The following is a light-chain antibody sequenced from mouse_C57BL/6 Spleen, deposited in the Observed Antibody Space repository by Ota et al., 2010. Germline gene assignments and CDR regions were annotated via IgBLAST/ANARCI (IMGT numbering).Light chain of an antibody. CDR3: QQSRKVPYT. J-gene: IGKJ2*01. V-gene: IGKV3-1*01. Sequence: ATTXLQKPVKSVEYYGTVNAVVPTETRTAPKLLIYAASNVNLGVPARFSGSGSGTDFSLNIHPVEEDDIAMYFXQQSRKVPYTFGGGTKLEIK. CDR1: KSVEYYGTV. CDR2: AAS.